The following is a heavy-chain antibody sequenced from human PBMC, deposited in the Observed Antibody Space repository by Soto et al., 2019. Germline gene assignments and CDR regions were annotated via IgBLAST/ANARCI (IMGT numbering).Heavy chain of an antibody. CDR3: AKDFLVIGRINWFDP. Sequence: PRLSLSLSCAASGFTFGSYIMHCVRQAPGKGLEWISTISSTSTNIYYADSLKGRFTISRDNSKNTLYLQMNSLRAEDTAVYYCAKDFLVIGRINWFDPWGQGTLVTSPQ. J-gene: IGHJ5*02. V-gene: IGHV3-21*01. CDR2: ISSTSTNI. CDR1: GFTFGSYI. D-gene: IGHD3-22*01.